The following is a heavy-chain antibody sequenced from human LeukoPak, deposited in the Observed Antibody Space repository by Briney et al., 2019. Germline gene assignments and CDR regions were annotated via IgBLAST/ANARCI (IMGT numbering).Heavy chain of an antibody. D-gene: IGHD3/OR15-3a*01. CDR2: VYYSGST. CDR1: GGSISYYY. CDR3: ARGGGWTRARKDFDY. Sequence: PSETLSLTCTVSGGSISYYYWSWIRQPPGKGLEWIGYVYYSGSTNYNPSLRSRVTISVDTSKNQFSLKLTSVTAADTAVYYCARGGGWTRARKDFDYWGQGTLVTVSS. V-gene: IGHV4-59*01. J-gene: IGHJ4*02.